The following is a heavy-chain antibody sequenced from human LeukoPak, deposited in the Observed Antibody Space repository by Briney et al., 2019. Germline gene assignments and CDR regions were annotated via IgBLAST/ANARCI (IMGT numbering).Heavy chain of an antibody. CDR2: INPNSGGT. Sequence: ASVKVSCTASGYTFTGYYMHWVRQAPGQGLEWMGWINPNSGGTNYSQKFQGRVTMTRDTSISTAYMELSRLRSDDTAVYYCARDRGRFHDNYYYYYMDVWGKGTTVTVSS. D-gene: IGHD3-10*01. J-gene: IGHJ6*03. CDR1: GYTFTGYY. V-gene: IGHV1-2*02. CDR3: ARDRGRFHDNYYYYYMDV.